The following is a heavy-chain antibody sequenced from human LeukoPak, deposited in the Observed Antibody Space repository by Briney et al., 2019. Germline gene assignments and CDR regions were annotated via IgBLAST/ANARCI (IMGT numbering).Heavy chain of an antibody. CDR1: GGSISSGSYY. CDR3: ARRAYRGIVVED. V-gene: IGHV4-61*09. D-gene: IGHD3-22*01. J-gene: IGHJ4*02. CDR2: INHSGST. Sequence: SQTLSLTCTVSGGSISSGSYYWSWIRQPAGKGLEWIGEINHSGSTNYNPSLKSRVTISVDTSKNQFSLKLSSVTAADTAVYYCARRAYRGIVVEDWGQGTLVTVSS.